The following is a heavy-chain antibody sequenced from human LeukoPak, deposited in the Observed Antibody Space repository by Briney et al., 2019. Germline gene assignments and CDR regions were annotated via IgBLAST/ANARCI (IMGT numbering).Heavy chain of an antibody. Sequence: GGSLRLSCATSGFIFNYYAMSWVRQAQGKGREWVSGISGSDGSTYYADSVKGRFSISRDNSKKTLFLQMNSLRAEDTAVYYCAKSGYSSGWFRAFDIWGQGTLVTVSS. CDR2: ISGSDGST. CDR1: GFIFNYYA. CDR3: AKSGYSSGWFRAFDI. D-gene: IGHD6-19*01. J-gene: IGHJ3*02. V-gene: IGHV3-23*01.